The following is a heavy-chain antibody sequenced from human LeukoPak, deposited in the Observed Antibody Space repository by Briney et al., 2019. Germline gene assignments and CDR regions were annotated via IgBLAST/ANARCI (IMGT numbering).Heavy chain of an antibody. J-gene: IGHJ4*02. CDR1: GGSVSSGSYY. V-gene: IGHV4-61*01. D-gene: IGHD4-23*01. Sequence: PSETLFLTCTVSGGSVSSGSYYWSWIRQPPGKGLEWIGYIYYSGSTNYNPSLKSRVTISIDTSKNQFSLKLSSVTAADTAVYYCANSANYGGNSGYFDYWGQGTLVIVSS. CDR2: IYYSGST. CDR3: ANSANYGGNSGYFDY.